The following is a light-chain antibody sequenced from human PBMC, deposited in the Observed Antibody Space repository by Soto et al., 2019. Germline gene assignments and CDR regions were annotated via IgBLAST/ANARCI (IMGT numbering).Light chain of an antibody. CDR2: AAS. CDR1: QSISSY. J-gene: IGKJ1*01. V-gene: IGKV1-39*01. Sequence: DIQMTQSPSSLSASGGDGVTITGRASQSISSYLNWYQQKPGKAPKLLIYAASSLQSGVPSRFSGSGSGTDFALNISSLQPEDFATYFCQQSYSTPPTFRQGTKV. CDR3: QQSYSTPPT.